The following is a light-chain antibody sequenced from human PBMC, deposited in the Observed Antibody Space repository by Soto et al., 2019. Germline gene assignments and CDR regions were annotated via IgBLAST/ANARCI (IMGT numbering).Light chain of an antibody. CDR2: EVS. V-gene: IGLV2-8*01. Sequence: QSALTQPPSASGSPGQSVTISCTGTSSDVGDNYVSWYQQHLGKAPKLIIYEVSQRPSGVPDRFSGSKSGNTASLTVSGLQTEDEADYYCSAHAGSNNFVFRSGTTVTVL. J-gene: IGLJ1*01. CDR1: SSDVGDNY. CDR3: SAHAGSNNFV.